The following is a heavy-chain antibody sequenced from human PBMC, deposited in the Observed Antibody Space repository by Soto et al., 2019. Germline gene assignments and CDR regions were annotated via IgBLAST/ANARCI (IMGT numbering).Heavy chain of an antibody. CDR1: GFTFSNHV. CDR3: VIDDDYVDNGFDY. V-gene: IGHV3-33*01. CDR2: IPDDGSYQ. D-gene: IGHD4-17*01. Sequence: QVQLVESGGGVVQPGRSLRLSCAASGFTFSNHVMHWVRQAPGKGLEWVAVIPDDGSYQYYADSVKGRCTISRDNSNNMLHLQMNLLRAEDTAVYYCVIDDDYVDNGFDYWGPGILVTVSS. J-gene: IGHJ4*02.